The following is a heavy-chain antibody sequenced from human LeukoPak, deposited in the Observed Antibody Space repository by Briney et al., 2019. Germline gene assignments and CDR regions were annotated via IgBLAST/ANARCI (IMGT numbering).Heavy chain of an antibody. D-gene: IGHD2-2*02. V-gene: IGHV5-51*01. Sequence: GESLKISWKGSGYSFTSYWIGWVRQMPGKGLEWMGIIYPGDSDTSYSPSFQGQVTISADKSISTAYLQWSSLKASDTAMYYCARRYCSSTSCYIPFAFDICGQGTMVTVSS. CDR1: GYSFTSYW. J-gene: IGHJ3*02. CDR2: IYPGDSDT. CDR3: ARRYCSSTSCYIPFAFDI.